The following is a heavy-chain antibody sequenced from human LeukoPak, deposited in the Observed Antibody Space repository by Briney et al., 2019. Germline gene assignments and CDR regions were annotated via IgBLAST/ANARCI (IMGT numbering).Heavy chain of an antibody. V-gene: IGHV4-4*07. CDR2: IYTSGST. J-gene: IGHJ4*02. D-gene: IGHD3-22*01. CDR3: ARSIDYYDSSGPDY. Sequence: SETLSLTCTVSGGSISSYYWSWIRQPAGKGLEWIGRIYTSGSTNYNPSLKSRVTMSVATSKNQFSLKLSSVTAADTAVYYCARSIDYYDSSGPDYWGQGTLVTVSS. CDR1: GGSISSYY.